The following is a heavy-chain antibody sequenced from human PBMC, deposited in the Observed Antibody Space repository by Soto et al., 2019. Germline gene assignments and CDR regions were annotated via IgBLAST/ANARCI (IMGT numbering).Heavy chain of an antibody. CDR2: ISSSGSTI. V-gene: IGHV3-11*01. CDR3: ARGLSYGDSEAY. D-gene: IGHD4-17*01. J-gene: IGHJ4*02. Sequence: QVQLVESGGGLVKPGGSLRLSCAASGFTFSDYYMTWIRQAPGKGLEWVSYISSSGSTIYYADSVKGRFTIARDNAKNSLYVQINSLTAEDTAVYCCARGLSYGDSEAYWGQGTLVTVSS. CDR1: GFTFSDYY.